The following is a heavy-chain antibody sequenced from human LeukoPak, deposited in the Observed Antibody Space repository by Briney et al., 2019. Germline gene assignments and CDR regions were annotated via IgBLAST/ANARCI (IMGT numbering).Heavy chain of an antibody. Sequence: PGGSLRLSCAASGFTFDDYGMSWVRQAPGKGLEWVSGINWNGGSTGYADPVKGRFTISRDNAKNSLYLQMNSLRAEDTALYHCARFGRSGGGFDYWGQGTLVTVSS. V-gene: IGHV3-20*01. D-gene: IGHD4-23*01. J-gene: IGHJ4*02. CDR3: ARFGRSGGGFDY. CDR2: INWNGGST. CDR1: GFTFDDYG.